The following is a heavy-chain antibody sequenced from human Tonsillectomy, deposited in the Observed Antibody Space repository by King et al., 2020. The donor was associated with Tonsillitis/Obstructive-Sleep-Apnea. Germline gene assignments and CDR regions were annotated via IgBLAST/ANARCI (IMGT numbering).Heavy chain of an antibody. CDR2: IIPIVCTA. V-gene: IGHV1-69*12. Sequence: QLVQSGAEVKKPGSSVKVSCKASGGTFSSYAFSWVRQAPGQGLEWMGGIIPIVCTANYAQKFQGRVTITADVSTSTAYMELCSIRSEDTAVYYCSRGYYDSSGYYYWYFDLWGRGTLVTVSS. J-gene: IGHJ2*01. D-gene: IGHD3-22*01. CDR3: SRGYYDSSGYYYWYFDL. CDR1: GGTFSSYA.